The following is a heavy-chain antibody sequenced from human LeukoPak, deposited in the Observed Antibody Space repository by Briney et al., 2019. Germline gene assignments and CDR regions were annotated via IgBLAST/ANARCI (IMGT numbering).Heavy chain of an antibody. V-gene: IGHV1-18*04. J-gene: IGHJ4*02. CDR2: ISAYNGNT. Sequence: SVKVSCKASGYTFTSYGISWVRQAPGQGLEWMGWISAYNGNTNYAQKLQGRVTMTTDTSTSTAYMELRSLRSDDTAVYYCARDRKGYSYGEFGYWGQGTLVTVSS. CDR3: ARDRKGYSYGEFGY. D-gene: IGHD5-18*01. CDR1: GYTFTSYG.